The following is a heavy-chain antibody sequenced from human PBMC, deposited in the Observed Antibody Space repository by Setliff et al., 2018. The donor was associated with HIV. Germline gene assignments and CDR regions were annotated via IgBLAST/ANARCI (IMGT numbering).Heavy chain of an antibody. D-gene: IGHD2-8*01. Sequence: TSETLSLTCNVLGGRISSGSYYWSWVRQPAGKGLEWIGRAYISESSHYNPSLKSRVTISVDTSKDQFSLKLNSVTAADTAVYYCAGGRHGVGLDVWGQGTLVTVSS. CDR1: GGRISSGSYY. J-gene: IGHJ4*02. V-gene: IGHV4-61*02. CDR3: AGGRHGVGLDV. CDR2: AYISESS.